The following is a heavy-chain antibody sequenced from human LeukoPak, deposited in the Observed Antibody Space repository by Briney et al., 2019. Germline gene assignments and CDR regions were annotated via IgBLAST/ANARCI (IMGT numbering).Heavy chain of an antibody. J-gene: IGHJ2*01. CDR1: GFTFSSYA. CDR3: ARSRLVLTHLDL. V-gene: IGHV3-64*01. Sequence: GGSLRLSCAASGFTFSSYAMHWVRQAPGKGLEYVSAISSNGGSTYYANSVKGRFTISRDNSKNTLYLQMGSLRAEDMAVYYCARSRLVLTHLDLWGRGTLVTVSS. D-gene: IGHD2-21*02. CDR2: ISSNGGST.